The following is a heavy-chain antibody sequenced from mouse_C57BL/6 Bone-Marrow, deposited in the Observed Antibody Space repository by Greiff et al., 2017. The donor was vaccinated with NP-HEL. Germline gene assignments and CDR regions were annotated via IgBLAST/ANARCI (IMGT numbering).Heavy chain of an antibody. V-gene: IGHV1-82*01. D-gene: IGHD2-1*01. CDR2: IYPGDGDT. CDR3: AILIYYGNSHAY. J-gene: IGHJ3*01. Sequence: QVQLKQSGPELVKPGAAVKISCKASGYAFSSSWMNWVKQRPGKGLEWIGRIYPGDGDTNYNGKFKGKATLTADKSSSTAYMQLSSLTSEDSAVYFCAILIYYGNSHAYWGQGTLVTVSA. CDR1: GYAFSSSW.